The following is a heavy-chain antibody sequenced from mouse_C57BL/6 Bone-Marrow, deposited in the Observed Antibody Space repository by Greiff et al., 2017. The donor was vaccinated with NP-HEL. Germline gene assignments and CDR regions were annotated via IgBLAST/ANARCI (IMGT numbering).Heavy chain of an antibody. CDR3: ARDLLAAMDY. CDR2: ISYDGSN. CDR1: GYSITSGYY. V-gene: IGHV3-6*01. J-gene: IGHJ4*01. D-gene: IGHD1-1*01. Sequence: EVQLQQSGPGLVKPSQSLSLTCSVTGYSITSGYYWNWIRQFPGNKLEWMGYISYDGSNNYNPSLKNRISITRDTSKNQFFLKLNSVTTEDTATYYCARDLLAAMDYWGQGTSVTVSS.